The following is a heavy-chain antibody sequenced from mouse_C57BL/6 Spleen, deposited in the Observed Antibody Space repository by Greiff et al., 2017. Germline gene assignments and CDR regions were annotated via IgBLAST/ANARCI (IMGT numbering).Heavy chain of an antibody. CDR1: GYTFTSYW. Sequence: EVKLVESGTVLARPGASVKMSCKTSGYTFTSYWMHWVKQRPGQGLEWIGAIYPGNSDTSYNQKFKGKAKLTAVTSASTAYMELSSLTNEDSAVYYCTRNAYYSNPGFAYWGQGTLVTVSA. CDR2: IYPGNSDT. J-gene: IGHJ3*01. V-gene: IGHV1-5*01. CDR3: TRNAYYSNPGFAY. D-gene: IGHD2-5*01.